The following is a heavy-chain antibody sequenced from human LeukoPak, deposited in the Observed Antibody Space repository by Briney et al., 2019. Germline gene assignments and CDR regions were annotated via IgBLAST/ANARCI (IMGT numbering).Heavy chain of an antibody. V-gene: IGHV4-34*01. D-gene: IGHD6-13*01. CDR3: AREGDWYSSTAAFGY. CDR2: INHSGST. Sequence: PSETLSLTCAVYGGSFSGYYWSWIRQPPGKGLEWIGEINHSGSTNYNPSLKSRVTISVDTSKNQFSLKLSSVTAADTAVYYCAREGDWYSSTAAFGYWGQGALVTVSS. CDR1: GGSFSGYY. J-gene: IGHJ4*02.